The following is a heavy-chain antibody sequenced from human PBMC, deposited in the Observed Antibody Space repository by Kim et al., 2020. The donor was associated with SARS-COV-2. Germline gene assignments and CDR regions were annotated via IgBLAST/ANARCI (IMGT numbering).Heavy chain of an antibody. J-gene: IGHJ4*02. V-gene: IGHV4-31*02. Sequence: TYYNPSLKSRVTISVDTSKNQFSLKLSSVTAADTAVYYCARVGWELSLDYWGQGTLVTVSS. CDR2: T. CDR3: ARVGWELSLDY. D-gene: IGHD1-26*01.